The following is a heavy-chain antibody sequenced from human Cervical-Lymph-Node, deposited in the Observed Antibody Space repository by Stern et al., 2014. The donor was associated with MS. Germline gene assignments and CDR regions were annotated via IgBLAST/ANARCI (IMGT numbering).Heavy chain of an antibody. V-gene: IGHV1-2*02. CDR3: ARDGRSSYGSGSYYSSGY. Sequence: QVQLVQSGAEVKKPGASVKVSCKASGYSFTGYFLHRVRQAPGQGLEWMGWINPNSGDTNYAQKFHGRVTMTRDSSSSTAYMELSSLRSDDTAVYYCARDGRSSYGSGSYYSSGYWGQGTLVTVSS. J-gene: IGHJ4*02. CDR2: INPNSGDT. CDR1: GYSFTGYF. D-gene: IGHD3-10*01.